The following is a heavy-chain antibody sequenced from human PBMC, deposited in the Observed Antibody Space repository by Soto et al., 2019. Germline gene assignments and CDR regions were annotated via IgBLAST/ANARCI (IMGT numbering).Heavy chain of an antibody. CDR3: ATAYVYDFENSNYYRDAFDI. CDR1: GYSFSFYW. D-gene: IGHD3-22*01. CDR2: MYPDDSDI. J-gene: IGHJ3*02. V-gene: IGHV5-51*01. Sequence: GESLKISCKACGYSFSFYWIGWVRQMPGKGLEWMAIMYPDDSDIRYSPSFEAHVTISADKSTSTAFLQWSSLKASDTAMYYCATAYVYDFENSNYYRDAFDIWGQGTLVTVS.